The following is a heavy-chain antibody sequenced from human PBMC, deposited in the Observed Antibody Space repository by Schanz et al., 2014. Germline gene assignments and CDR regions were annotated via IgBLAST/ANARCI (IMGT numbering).Heavy chain of an antibody. Sequence: EVQLVESGGGLVQPGGSLRLSCAASGFSVSSNFMTWVRQAPGKGLEWVSRLNFDETYTSYADSVKGRFTISRDNAKNSHYLQMNSLRVEDTAVFYCVKIGYTHWSLDDWGQGILVTVSS. D-gene: IGHD6-13*01. CDR3: VKIGYTHWSLDD. V-gene: IGHV3-74*02. J-gene: IGHJ4*02. CDR2: LNFDETYT. CDR1: GFSVSSNF.